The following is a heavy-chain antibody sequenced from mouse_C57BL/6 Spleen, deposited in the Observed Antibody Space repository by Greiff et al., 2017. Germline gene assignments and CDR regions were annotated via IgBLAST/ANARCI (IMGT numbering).Heavy chain of an antibody. J-gene: IGHJ2*01. Sequence: VQLQQPGAELVKPGASVKMSCKASGYTFTSYWITWVKQRPGQGLEWIGDIDPGSGSTNYNEKFKSKATLTVDISSSTAYMPLSSLTSEYSAVYYCARTITTVVARDYWGQGTTLTVSS. CDR1: GYTFTSYW. CDR3: ARTITTVVARDY. D-gene: IGHD1-1*01. CDR2: IDPGSGST. V-gene: IGHV1-55*01.